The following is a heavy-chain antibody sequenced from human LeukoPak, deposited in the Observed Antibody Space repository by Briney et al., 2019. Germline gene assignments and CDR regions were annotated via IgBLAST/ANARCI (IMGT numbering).Heavy chain of an antibody. D-gene: IGHD3-22*01. CDR1: GFTFSSYA. Sequence: GGSLRLSCAASGFTFSSYAIHWVRQAPGKGLEWVAFIRYDGTNKYYADSVKGRFTISRDNSKNTLYLQMNSLRAEDTAMYYCAKDSGYYYDSSGYYYDWGQGTLVTVSS. CDR2: IRYDGTNK. CDR3: AKDSGYYYDSSGYYYD. J-gene: IGHJ4*02. V-gene: IGHV3-30*02.